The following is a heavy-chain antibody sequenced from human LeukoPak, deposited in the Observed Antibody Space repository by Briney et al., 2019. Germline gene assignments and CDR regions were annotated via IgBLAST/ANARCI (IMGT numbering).Heavy chain of an antibody. CDR2: ISGSGGST. CDR1: GFTFSSYA. CDR3: AKDLYYDSSGATTADY. Sequence: GGSLSLSCAASGFTFSSYAMSWVRPAPGRGLEWVSAISGSGGSTYYADSVKGRFTISRDNSKNTLSLQMNSLRAEDTAVYYCAKDLYYDSSGATTADYWGQGTLVTVSS. D-gene: IGHD3-22*01. J-gene: IGHJ4*02. V-gene: IGHV3-23*01.